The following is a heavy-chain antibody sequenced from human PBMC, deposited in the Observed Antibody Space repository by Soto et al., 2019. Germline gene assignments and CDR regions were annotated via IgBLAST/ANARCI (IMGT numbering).Heavy chain of an antibody. Sequence: SETLSLTCAVSCYSISSGYYWGWIRQPPGKGLEWIGTFYHTGTTHYNPSLKSRFIISGDTSKNHFSLKSKSVTAADTAVYYCARSGFGGYGYVDYWGQGTLVTVSS. V-gene: IGHV4-38-2*01. CDR1: CYSISSGYY. D-gene: IGHD5-12*01. CDR3: ARSGFGGYGYVDY. J-gene: IGHJ4*02. CDR2: FYHTGTT.